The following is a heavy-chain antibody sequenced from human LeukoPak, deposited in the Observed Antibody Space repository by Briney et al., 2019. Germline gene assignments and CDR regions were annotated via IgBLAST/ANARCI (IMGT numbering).Heavy chain of an antibody. V-gene: IGHV4-30-4*01. J-gene: IGHJ4*02. CDR3: ARVYGSGSYPIDY. D-gene: IGHD3-10*01. Sequence: PSQTLSLTCTVSGGSISSGDYYWSWIRQPPGKGLEWIGYIYYSGSTYYNPSLKSRVTISVDTSKNQFSLKLSSVTAADTAVYYCARVYGSGSYPIDYWGQGTLVTVSS. CDR2: IYYSGST. CDR1: GGSISSGDYY.